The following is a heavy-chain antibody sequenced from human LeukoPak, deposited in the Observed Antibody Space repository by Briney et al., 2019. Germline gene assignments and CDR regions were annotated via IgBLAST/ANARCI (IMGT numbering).Heavy chain of an antibody. D-gene: IGHD6-13*01. Sequence: GSLRLSCAASGFTFSTYGMHWVRQPPGKGLEWIGSIYYSGSTYYNPSLKSRVTISVDTSKNQFSLKLSSVTAADTAVYYCAKGDSSSWYMDNWFDPWGQGTLVIVSS. J-gene: IGHJ5*02. V-gene: IGHV4-39*01. CDR2: IYYSGST. CDR1: GFTFSTYG. CDR3: AKGDSSSWYMDNWFDP.